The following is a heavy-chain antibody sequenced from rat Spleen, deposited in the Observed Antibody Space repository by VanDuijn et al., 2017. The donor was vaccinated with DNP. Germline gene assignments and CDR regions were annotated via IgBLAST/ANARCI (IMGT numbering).Heavy chain of an antibody. V-gene: IGHV2-47*01. Sequence: QVQLKESGPGLVQPSQTLSLTCTVSGLSLTSHSVSWIRQPPGKGLECMGVMWSGGSTDYNSALKSRLSISRDTSKNQVFLKMNSLQSEDTAIYYCTRDNNYGGLGFAYWGQGTLVTVSS. CDR2: MWSGGST. D-gene: IGHD1-10*01. CDR1: GLSLTSHS. J-gene: IGHJ3*01. CDR3: TRDNNYGGLGFAY.